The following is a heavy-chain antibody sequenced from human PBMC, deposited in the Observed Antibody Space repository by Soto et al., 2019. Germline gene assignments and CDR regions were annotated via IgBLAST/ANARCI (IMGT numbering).Heavy chain of an antibody. D-gene: IGHD6-19*01. V-gene: IGHV4-4*02. CDR2: IYQSGAT. CDR3: ARHVAVARTRGFDY. J-gene: IGHJ4*02. Sequence: QVQLQESGPGLVKPSGTLALSCAVSGGSISDNWWSWVRQPPGKGLEWIGEIYQSGATNYNPALNSRVTILVAKSASQIYLTLNSMTAADKAVYYCARHVAVARTRGFDYWGQGTLVTVSS. CDR1: GGSISDNW.